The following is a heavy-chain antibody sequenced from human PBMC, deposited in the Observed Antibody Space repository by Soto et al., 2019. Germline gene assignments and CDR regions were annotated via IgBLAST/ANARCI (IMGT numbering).Heavy chain of an antibody. CDR2: MNPNSGDT. D-gene: IGHD3-10*01. V-gene: IGHV1-8*01. Sequence: QVQLVQSGAEVKKPGASVKVSCKASGYTFTSYEINWVRQATGQGLEWMGWMNPNSGDTGYAQKFQGRVTMTRNTSISTAYMELSSLRSEDTAVYYCARGELLWFGELLRWDQGTLVTVSS. CDR1: GYTFTSYE. J-gene: IGHJ4*02. CDR3: ARGELLWFGELLR.